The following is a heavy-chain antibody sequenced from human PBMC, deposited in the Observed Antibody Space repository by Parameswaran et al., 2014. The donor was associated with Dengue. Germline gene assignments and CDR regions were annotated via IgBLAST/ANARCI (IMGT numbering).Heavy chain of an antibody. Sequence: WVRQAPGQGLEWMGGIIPIFGTANYAQKFQGRVTITADESTSTAYMELSSLRSEDTAVYYCARGLSPTYSTGMDVWGQGTTVTVSS. CDR3: ARGLSPTYSTGMDV. D-gene: IGHD5-18*01. CDR2: IIPIFGTA. J-gene: IGHJ6*02. V-gene: IGHV1-69*01.